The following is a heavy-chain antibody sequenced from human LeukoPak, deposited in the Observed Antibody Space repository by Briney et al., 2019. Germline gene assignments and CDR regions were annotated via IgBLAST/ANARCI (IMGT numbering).Heavy chain of an antibody. Sequence: SETLSLTCTVSGGSITSSSYYWGWIRLPPGKGPEWIGSIYYTGSTNYNPSLKSRVTISLDTSKNQFSLKLTSVTAADTAVYYCASVRGYSSGWYASGFDPWGQGTLVTVSS. D-gene: IGHD6-19*01. J-gene: IGHJ5*02. V-gene: IGHV4-39*07. CDR2: IYYTGST. CDR1: GGSITSSSYY. CDR3: ASVRGYSSGWYASGFDP.